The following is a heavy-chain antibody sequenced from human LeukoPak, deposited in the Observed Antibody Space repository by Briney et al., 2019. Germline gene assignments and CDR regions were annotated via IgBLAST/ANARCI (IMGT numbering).Heavy chain of an antibody. CDR2: IYTSGGT. D-gene: IGHD3-10*01. Sequence: SETLSLTCTVSGGSISGYYGSWIRQPAGKGLEWIGRIYTSGGTNYNPSLKSRVTMSVDTSKDQFSLKLSSVTAADTAVYYCARDSGSYNFDYWGQGTLVTVSS. J-gene: IGHJ4*02. V-gene: IGHV4-4*07. CDR3: ARDSGSYNFDY. CDR1: GGSISGYY.